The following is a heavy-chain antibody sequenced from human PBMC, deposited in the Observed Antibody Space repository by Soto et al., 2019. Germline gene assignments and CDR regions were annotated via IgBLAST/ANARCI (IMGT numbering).Heavy chain of an antibody. D-gene: IGHD3-3*01. J-gene: IGHJ6*02. CDR1: GFTFSSYG. Sequence: GGSLRLSCAASGFTFSSYGMHWVRQAPGKGLEWVAVISYDGSNKYYADSVKGRFTISRDNSKNTLCLQMNSLRAEDTAVYYCAKVGVIILEWLLLVRYGMDVWGQGTTVTVSS. V-gene: IGHV3-30*18. CDR3: AKVGVIILEWLLLVRYGMDV. CDR2: ISYDGSNK.